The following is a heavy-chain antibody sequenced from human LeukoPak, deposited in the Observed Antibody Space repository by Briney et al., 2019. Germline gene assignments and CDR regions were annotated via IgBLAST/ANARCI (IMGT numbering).Heavy chain of an antibody. CDR2: MNPNSGNT. Sequence: ASVKVSCKASGYTFTSYGISWVRQAPGQGLEWMGWMNPNSGNTGYAQKFQGRVTMTRNTSISTAYMELSSLRSEDTAVYYCAREVDYGDYNYYGMDVWGQGTTVTVSS. CDR1: GYTFTSYG. V-gene: IGHV1-8*02. J-gene: IGHJ6*02. CDR3: AREVDYGDYNYYGMDV. D-gene: IGHD4-17*01.